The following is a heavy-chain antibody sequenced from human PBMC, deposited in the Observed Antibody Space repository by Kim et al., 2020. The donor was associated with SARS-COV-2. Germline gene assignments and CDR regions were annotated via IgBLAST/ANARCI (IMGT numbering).Heavy chain of an antibody. D-gene: IGHD7-27*01. Sequence: GGSLRLSCAASGFTFSDYYMTWIRQAPGKGLEWVSYISGSSTYTNYADSVKGRFTISRDNAKNSLYLQMNSLTAEDTAVYYCARDTTALTADNFVGLDVWGQGITVA. CDR3: ARDTTALTADNFVGLDV. J-gene: IGHJ6*02. V-gene: IGHV3-11*05. CDR1: GFTFSDYY. CDR2: ISGSSTYT.